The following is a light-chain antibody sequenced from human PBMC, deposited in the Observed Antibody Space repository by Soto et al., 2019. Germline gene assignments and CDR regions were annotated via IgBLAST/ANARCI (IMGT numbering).Light chain of an antibody. Sequence: DIQMAQSPSSLSASVGYRVTITCRASQSISYYLNWYQQKQGRAPRLLIYSTSTMPSGVPSKFSGSASGTDFTLTISSLQPEDFATYYCQQSYSTPWTFGQGTKVDIK. J-gene: IGKJ1*01. V-gene: IGKV1-39*01. CDR3: QQSYSTPWT. CDR1: QSISYY. CDR2: STS.